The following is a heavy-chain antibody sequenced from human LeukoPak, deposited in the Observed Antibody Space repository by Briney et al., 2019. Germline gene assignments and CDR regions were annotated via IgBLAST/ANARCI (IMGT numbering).Heavy chain of an antibody. V-gene: IGHV3-23*01. J-gene: IGHJ4*02. CDR2: ISGSGGDR. CDR1: GFTFGSYA. CDR3: AKDLGRYRNNYFDY. D-gene: IGHD1-26*01. Sequence: RPGGSLRLSCAASGFTFGSYAMSWVRQAPGKGLEWVSSISGSGGDRYYAESVKGRFTISRDNSKNTLYLQMNSLRAEDTAVYYCAKDLGRYRNNYFDYWGQGTLATVSS.